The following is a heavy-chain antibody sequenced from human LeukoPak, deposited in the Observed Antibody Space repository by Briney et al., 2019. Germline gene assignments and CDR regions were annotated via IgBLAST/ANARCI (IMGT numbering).Heavy chain of an antibody. V-gene: IGHV1-69*05. Sequence: ASVKVSCKAPRGTFDSYGISWVRQAPGQGLEWMGGVMAIFGGVKYGQKFQGRATITTDASTSTAYMELRSLTSEDTGIYYCARGELGDRSGFSFFDYWGQGTLVTVSP. D-gene: IGHD3-22*01. CDR1: RGTFDSYG. CDR3: ARGELGDRSGFSFFDY. J-gene: IGHJ4*02. CDR2: VMAIFGGV.